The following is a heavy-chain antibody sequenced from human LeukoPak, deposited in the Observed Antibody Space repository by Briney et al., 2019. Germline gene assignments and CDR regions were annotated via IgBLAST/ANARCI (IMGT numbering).Heavy chain of an antibody. CDR3: AREPILWFGDGYGMDV. Sequence: PGRSLRLSCAASGFTFSSYGMHWVRQAPGKGLEWVAVIWYDGSNKYYADSVKGRFTISRDNSKDTLYLQMNSLRAEDTAVYYCAREPILWFGDGYGMDVWGQGTTVTVSS. V-gene: IGHV3-33*01. CDR2: IWYDGSNK. CDR1: GFTFSSYG. J-gene: IGHJ6*02. D-gene: IGHD3-10*01.